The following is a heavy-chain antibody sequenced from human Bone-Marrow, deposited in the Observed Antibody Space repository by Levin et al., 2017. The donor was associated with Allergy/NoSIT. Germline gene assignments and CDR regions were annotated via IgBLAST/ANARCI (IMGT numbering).Heavy chain of an antibody. D-gene: IGHD3-16*02. CDR2: INPNSGGT. J-gene: IGHJ3*02. Sequence: GESLKISCKASGYTFTGYYMHWVRQAPGQGLEWMGWINPNSGGTNYAQKFQGRVTMTRDTSISTAYMELSRLRSDDTAVYYCARMTSDDYVWGSYRRSAFDIWGQGTMVTVSS. V-gene: IGHV1-2*02. CDR3: ARMTSDDYVWGSYRRSAFDI. CDR1: GYTFTGYY.